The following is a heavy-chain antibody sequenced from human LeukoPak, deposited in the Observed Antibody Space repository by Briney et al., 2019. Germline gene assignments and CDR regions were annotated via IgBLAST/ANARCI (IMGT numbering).Heavy chain of an antibody. D-gene: IGHD3-10*01. J-gene: IGHJ4*02. CDR2: INTNSRTI. Sequence: GGSLRLSCAVSGFTFSDYSMNWVRQAPGKGLEWISYINTNSRTIYYANSVKGRFTISRDNAKNSLYLQMNSLRVEDTAVYYCAGGYCSDYWGLGTLVTVSS. V-gene: IGHV3-48*01. CDR3: AGGYCSDY. CDR1: GFTFSDYS.